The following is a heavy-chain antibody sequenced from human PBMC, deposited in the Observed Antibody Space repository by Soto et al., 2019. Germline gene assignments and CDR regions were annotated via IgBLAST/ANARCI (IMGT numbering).Heavy chain of an antibody. CDR2: ISGSGGTT. Sequence: GGSLRLSCAASGFTFSSYAMTWARQAPGKGLEWVSAISGSGGTTYYADSVKGRFTISRDNAKNALYLQMNSLRAEDTAVHYCSRDRSLASWGQGTLVTVSS. J-gene: IGHJ5*02. V-gene: IGHV3-23*01. CDR3: SRDRSLAS. CDR1: GFTFSSYA.